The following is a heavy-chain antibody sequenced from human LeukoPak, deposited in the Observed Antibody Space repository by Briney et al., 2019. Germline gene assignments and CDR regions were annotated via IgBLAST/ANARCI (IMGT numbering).Heavy chain of an antibody. CDR3: ARDSPEYGSNYYFYYGMDV. J-gene: IGHJ6*02. CDR1: GFTFSSYG. CDR2: IWYDGSNK. Sequence: GGSLRLSCAASGFTFSSYGMHWVRQAPGKGLEWVAVIWYDGSNKYYADSVKGRFTISRDNSKNTLYLQMNSLRAEDTAVYYCARDSPEYGSNYYFYYGMDVWGQGTTVTVSS. D-gene: IGHD3-10*01. V-gene: IGHV3-33*01.